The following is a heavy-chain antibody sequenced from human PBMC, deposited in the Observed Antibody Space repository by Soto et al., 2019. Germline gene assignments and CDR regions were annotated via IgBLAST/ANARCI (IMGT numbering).Heavy chain of an antibody. CDR3: ARWDTGMAPGAFDL. J-gene: IGHJ3*01. V-gene: IGHV3-23*01. CDR2: VNGRGDST. Sequence: DVRLLESGGGLVQPGGSLRLSCAASGFTFSNYAMSWVRQAPGKGLKWGSGVNGRGDSTYYADSVKGRFTISRDNSKNTLYLQMNSLRDEDTVGFYCARWDTGMAPGAFDLWGQGTMVNVSS. D-gene: IGHD5-18*01. CDR1: GFTFSNYA.